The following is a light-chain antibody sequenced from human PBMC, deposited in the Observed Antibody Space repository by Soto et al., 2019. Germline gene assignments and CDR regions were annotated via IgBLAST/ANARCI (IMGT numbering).Light chain of an antibody. V-gene: IGKV1-5*03. J-gene: IGKJ1*01. CDR2: KAS. Sequence: DIPMTQSPSTLSASVGDRVTITCRASQSISSWLAWYQQKPGKAPKLLIYKASSLESGVPSRFSGSGSGTEFTLTISSLQPDDFATYYCQQYNSYSWTFGQGTKVVIK. CDR3: QQYNSYSWT. CDR1: QSISSW.